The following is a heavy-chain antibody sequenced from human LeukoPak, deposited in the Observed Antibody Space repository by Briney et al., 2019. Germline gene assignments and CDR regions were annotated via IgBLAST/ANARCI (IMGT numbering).Heavy chain of an antibody. CDR2: IYTSGST. Sequence: SETLSLTCTVSGGSISSYYWSWIRQAAGKGLEWIGRIYTSGSTNYNPSPKSRVTISVDKSKNQFSLKLSSVTAADTAVYYCARVVAVAGTSYYYYYMDVWGKGTTVTVSS. J-gene: IGHJ6*03. CDR1: GGSISSYY. CDR3: ARVVAVAGTSYYYYYMDV. V-gene: IGHV4-4*07. D-gene: IGHD6-19*01.